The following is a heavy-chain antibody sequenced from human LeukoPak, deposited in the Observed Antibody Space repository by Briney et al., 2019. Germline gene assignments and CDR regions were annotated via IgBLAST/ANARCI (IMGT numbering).Heavy chain of an antibody. CDR1: GGSISSDNW. CDR3: ARASRDYYDSSGLLDY. Sequence: PSETRSFTCTVSGGSISSDNWWSWVRQPPGKGLEWIGEIYHSGRTNFNPSIKSRVTIRLDKSNNHFSLTLSSVTAADTAVYYCARASRDYYDSSGLLDYWGQGALLTVSS. J-gene: IGHJ4*02. D-gene: IGHD3-22*01. V-gene: IGHV4-4*02. CDR2: IYHSGRT.